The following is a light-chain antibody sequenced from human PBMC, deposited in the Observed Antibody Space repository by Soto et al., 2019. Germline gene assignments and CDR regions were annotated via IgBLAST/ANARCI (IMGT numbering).Light chain of an antibody. Sequence: LTQPPSASGSPGQSVTISCTGTSSDVGGYNYVSWYQQHPGKAPKLMIYEVSKRPSGVPDRFSGSKSGNTASLTVSGLQAEDEADYYCSSYAGSTYVFGTGTKVTVL. J-gene: IGLJ1*01. CDR2: EVS. V-gene: IGLV2-8*01. CDR1: SSDVGGYNY. CDR3: SSYAGSTYV.